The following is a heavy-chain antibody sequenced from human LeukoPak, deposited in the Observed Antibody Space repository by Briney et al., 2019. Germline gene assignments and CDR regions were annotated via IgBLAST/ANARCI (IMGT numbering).Heavy chain of an antibody. V-gene: IGHV4-34*01. D-gene: IGHD3-22*01. Sequence: TTSETLSLTCAVYGGSFSGYYWSWIRQPPGKGLEWIGEINHSGSTNYNPSLKSRVTISVDTSKNQFSLKLSSVTAADTAVYYCARESKTYDGAGYYHDYWGQGTLVTVSS. CDR2: INHSGST. CDR1: GGSFSGYY. CDR3: ARESKTYDGAGYYHDY. J-gene: IGHJ4*02.